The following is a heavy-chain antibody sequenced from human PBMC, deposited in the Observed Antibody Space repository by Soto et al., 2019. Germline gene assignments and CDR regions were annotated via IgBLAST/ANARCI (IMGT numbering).Heavy chain of an antibody. CDR2: ISAYNGNT. V-gene: IGHV1-18*01. Sequence: APVKVSCKASVYTLTSYGISRVRLGPRQRLEWMGWISAYNGNTNYAQKLQGRVTMTTDTSTSTAYMELRSLRSDDTAVYYCARDRGVYSSMRVRAFDIWGQGTMVTVSS. CDR3: ARDRGVYSSMRVRAFDI. D-gene: IGHD6-13*01. CDR1: VYTLTSYG. J-gene: IGHJ3*02.